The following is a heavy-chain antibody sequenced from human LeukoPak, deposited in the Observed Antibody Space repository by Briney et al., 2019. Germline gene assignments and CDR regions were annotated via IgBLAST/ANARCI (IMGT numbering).Heavy chain of an antibody. CDR2: IYSGGST. D-gene: IGHD3-10*01. CDR1: GFTVSSNY. J-gene: IGHJ6*03. V-gene: IGHV3-53*01. CDR3: ASGSGSYRTPYYYMDV. Sequence: GGSLRLSCVASGFTVSSNYMSWVRQAPGKGLEWVSVIYSGGSTYYADSVKGRFSISRDNSKNTLYLQMNSLRAEDTAVYYCASGSGSYRTPYYYMDVWGTGTTVTVSS.